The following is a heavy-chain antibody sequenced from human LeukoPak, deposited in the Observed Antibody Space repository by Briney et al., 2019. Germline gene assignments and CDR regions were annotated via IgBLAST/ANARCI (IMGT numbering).Heavy chain of an antibody. V-gene: IGHV1-18*01. CDR3: ARAPVYAITGENWFDP. J-gene: IGHJ5*02. Sequence: GASVKVSCKASGYTFTSYGIIWVRQAPGQGLEWMGRISAYNGNTNYAQKLQGRVTMTTDTSTSTAYMELRSLRSDDTAVYYCARAPVYAITGENWFDPWGQGTLVTVSS. CDR2: ISAYNGNT. D-gene: IGHD2-8*01. CDR1: GYTFTSYG.